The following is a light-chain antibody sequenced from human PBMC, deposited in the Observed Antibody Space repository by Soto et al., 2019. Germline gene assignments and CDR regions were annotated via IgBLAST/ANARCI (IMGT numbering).Light chain of an antibody. Sequence: EIVMTQSPATLSVSPGESVTLSCRASLTMNNNIAWYQHKPGQAPRLLIFGASSRATGVPGRFSGSGFGTEFTLSFSSLQSEGFAGYYCQQYNERPPWTFGKGTTVEMK. CDR1: LTMNNN. CDR3: QQYNERPPWT. J-gene: IGKJ1*01. V-gene: IGKV3-15*01. CDR2: GAS.